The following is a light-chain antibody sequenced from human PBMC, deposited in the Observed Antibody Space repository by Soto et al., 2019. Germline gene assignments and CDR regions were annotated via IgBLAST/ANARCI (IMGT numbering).Light chain of an antibody. CDR2: RNN. V-gene: IGLV1-47*01. CDR1: SSNIGSNF. J-gene: IGLJ1*01. CDR3: AVWDDSLSGYV. Sequence: QSVLTQPPSASGTPGQRVTISCSGSSSNIGSNFVYWYQHLPGTAPKLLIYRNNQRPLGVPDRFSGSRSGTSASLAISGLRPEDEADYYCAVWDDSLSGYVFGTGTKVTVL.